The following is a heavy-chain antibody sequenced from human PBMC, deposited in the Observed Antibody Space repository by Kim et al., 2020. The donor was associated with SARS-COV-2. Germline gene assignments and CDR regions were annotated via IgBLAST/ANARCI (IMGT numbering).Heavy chain of an antibody. J-gene: IGHJ4*02. CDR1: GGTFNSRI. D-gene: IGHD3-9*01. CDR3: ARLTGTYDPSYFDS. Sequence: SVKVSCKASGGTFNSRIIHWVRQAPGQGLEWLGGTIPMYGKADHAQRFQGRITITTDKSTNTIYMELSSLTSEDTGVYFCARLTGTYDPSYFDSWGQGT. V-gene: IGHV1-69*05. CDR2: TIPMYGKA.